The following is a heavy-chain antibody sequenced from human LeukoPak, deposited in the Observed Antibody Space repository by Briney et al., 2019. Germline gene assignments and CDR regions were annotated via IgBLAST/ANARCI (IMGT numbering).Heavy chain of an antibody. CDR2: ISSDSNYI. Sequence: GGSLRLSCAASGFTFSSYSMNWVRQAPGKGLEWVSSISSDSNYIYYADSVKGRFTISRDNAKDSLYLHMNTLRAEDTAMYYCAKESCSSGSCYRSDSWGQGTLVTVSS. V-gene: IGHV3-21*04. CDR1: GFTFSSYS. CDR3: AKESCSSGSCYRSDS. D-gene: IGHD2-15*01. J-gene: IGHJ5*01.